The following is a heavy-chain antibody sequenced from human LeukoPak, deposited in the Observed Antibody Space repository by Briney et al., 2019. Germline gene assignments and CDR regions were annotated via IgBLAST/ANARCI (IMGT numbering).Heavy chain of an antibody. Sequence: GASVEVSCKASGGTFSSYAISWVRQAPGQGLEWMGGIIPIFGTANYAQKFQGRVTITTDESTSTAYMVLSSLRSEDTAVYYCARAEANYYDSSMWAFDIWGQGTMVTVSS. CDR1: GGTFSSYA. D-gene: IGHD3-22*01. CDR2: IIPIFGTA. J-gene: IGHJ3*02. CDR3: ARAEANYYDSSMWAFDI. V-gene: IGHV1-69*05.